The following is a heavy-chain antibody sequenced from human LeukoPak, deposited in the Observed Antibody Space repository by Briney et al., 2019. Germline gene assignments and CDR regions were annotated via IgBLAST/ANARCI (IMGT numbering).Heavy chain of an antibody. CDR1: GFIFSNYW. CDR2: IRQDGSET. V-gene: IGHV3-7*01. D-gene: IGHD1-26*01. Sequence: GGSLRLSCAASGFIFSNYWMQWVRQAPGKGLEWVANIRQDGSETYYVDSVKGRFTISRDNAKNSLYLQMNSLRAEDTAVYYCVRGGFYRYSGASGDYWGQGSQVTVSS. J-gene: IGHJ4*02. CDR3: VRGGFYRYSGASGDY.